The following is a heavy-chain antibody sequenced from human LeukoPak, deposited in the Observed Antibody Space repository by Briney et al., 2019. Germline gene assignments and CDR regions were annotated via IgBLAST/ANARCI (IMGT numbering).Heavy chain of an antibody. CDR2: ISAYNGNT. CDR1: GYTFTSYG. V-gene: IGHV1-18*01. Sequence: ASVKVSCKASGYTFTSYGISWVRQAPGQGLEWMGWISAYNGNTNYAQKLQGRVTMTTDASTSTAYMELRSLRSDDTAVYYCAREGITMVRGVIIKRIDYWGQGTLVTVSS. CDR3: AREGITMVRGVIIKRIDY. J-gene: IGHJ4*02. D-gene: IGHD3-10*01.